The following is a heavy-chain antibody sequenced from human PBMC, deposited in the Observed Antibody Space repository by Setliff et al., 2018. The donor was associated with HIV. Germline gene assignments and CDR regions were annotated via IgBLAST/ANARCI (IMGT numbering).Heavy chain of an antibody. CDR2: IYSAGST. D-gene: IGHD3-3*01. V-gene: IGHV3-66*02. Sequence: PGGSLRLSCAASGFTVSNTYMSWVRQAPGEGLEWVSIIYSAGSTYYAGSVEGRFTVSRDNSNNTLYLQMNSLRPEDTAVYYCARAPSSYDFWSGYHYYYMDVWGKGATVTVSS. J-gene: IGHJ6*03. CDR3: ARAPSSYDFWSGYHYYYMDV. CDR1: GFTVSNTY.